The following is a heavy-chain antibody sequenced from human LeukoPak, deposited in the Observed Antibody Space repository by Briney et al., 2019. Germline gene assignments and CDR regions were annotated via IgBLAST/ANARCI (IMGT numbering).Heavy chain of an antibody. V-gene: IGHV3-11*04. CDR3: ARADDSSSGYFDY. CDR1: GFTFSDYY. D-gene: IGHD6-6*01. J-gene: IGHJ4*02. CDR2: ISSSGNSI. Sequence: GGSLRLSCAASGFTFSDYYMSWIRQAPGKGLEWVSYISSSGNSISYADSVKGRFTISRDNAKNSLYLQMNSLRAEDTAVYYCARADDSSSGYFDYWGQGTLVTVSP.